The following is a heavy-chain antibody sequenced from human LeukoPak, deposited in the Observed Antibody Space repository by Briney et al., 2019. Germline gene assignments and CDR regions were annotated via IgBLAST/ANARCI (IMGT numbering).Heavy chain of an antibody. CDR2: IRYDGNNK. V-gene: IGHV3-30*02. J-gene: IGHJ6*03. CDR1: GFTFSNYG. D-gene: IGHD3-16*01. Sequence: GGSLRLSCAASGFTFSNYGMYWVRQAPGKGLEWVAFIRYDGNNKYYADSVKGRFTISRDNSKNTLYLQMNSLRAEDTAVYYCAKDWGRGYYMDVWGKGTTVTISS. CDR3: AKDWGRGYYMDV.